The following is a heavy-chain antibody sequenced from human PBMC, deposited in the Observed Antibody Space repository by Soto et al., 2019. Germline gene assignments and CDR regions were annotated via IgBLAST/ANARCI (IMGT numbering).Heavy chain of an antibody. D-gene: IGHD6-13*01. J-gene: IGHJ4*02. CDR3: ATTRGIAVGGSFDY. CDR2: IYSGST. CDR1: GGSISSSSSY. Sequence: SETLSLTCTVSGGSISSSSSYWGWIRQAPGKGLEWIGTIYSGSTYYNPSLKSRVTISVDTSKNQFSLKLGSVAAADTAIYFCATTRGIAVGGSFDYWGQGTLVTVSS. V-gene: IGHV4-39*01.